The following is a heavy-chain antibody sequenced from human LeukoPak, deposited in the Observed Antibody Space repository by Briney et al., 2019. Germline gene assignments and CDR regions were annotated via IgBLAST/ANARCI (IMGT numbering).Heavy chain of an antibody. CDR1: GGTFSSYA. CDR2: IIPILGIA. D-gene: IGHD6-13*01. CDR3: AKRGAPSIAAAGTSGDEDY. Sequence: GASVKVSCRASGGTFSSYAISWVRQAPGQGLEWMGRIIPILGIANYAQKFQGRVTITADKSTSTAYMGLSSLRSGDTAVYYCAKRGAPSIAAAGTSGDEDYWGQGTLVTVSS. J-gene: IGHJ4*02. V-gene: IGHV1-69*04.